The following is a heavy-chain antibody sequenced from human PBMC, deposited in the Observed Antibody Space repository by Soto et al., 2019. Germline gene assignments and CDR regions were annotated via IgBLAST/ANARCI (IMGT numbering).Heavy chain of an antibody. J-gene: IGHJ4*02. V-gene: IGHV1-69*02. Sequence: QVQLVQSGAEVKKPGSSVKVSCKSSGGTFSSYTISWVRQSPGQGLEWMGRIIPILGIANYAQKFQGRVTITADKSTSTAYMELSSLRSEDTAVYYCVVGARELLDYWGQGTLVTVSS. CDR1: GGTFSSYT. D-gene: IGHD1-26*01. CDR2: IIPILGIA. CDR3: VVGARELLDY.